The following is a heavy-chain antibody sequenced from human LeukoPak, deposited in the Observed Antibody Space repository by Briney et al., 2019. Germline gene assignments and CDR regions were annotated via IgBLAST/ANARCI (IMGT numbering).Heavy chain of an antibody. J-gene: IGHJ6*02. CDR1: GYTFTGYY. Sequence: ASVKVSCKASGYTFTGYYMHWVRQAPGQGLEWMGWINPNRGGTNYAQKFQGRVTMTRDTSISTAYMELSRLRSDDTAVYYCARPSYGDCTKYYYYYGMDVWGQGTTVTVSS. CDR3: ARPSYGDCTKYYYYYGMDV. CDR2: INPNRGGT. V-gene: IGHV1-2*02. D-gene: IGHD4-17*01.